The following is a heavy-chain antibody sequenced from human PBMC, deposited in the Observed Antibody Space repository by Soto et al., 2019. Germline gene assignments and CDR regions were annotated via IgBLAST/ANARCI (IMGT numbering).Heavy chain of an antibody. CDR1: GNSFSGYY. J-gene: IGHJ6*02. CDR2: IKPDSGDT. D-gene: IGHD2-2*01. Sequence: GXPVKVSCKASGNSFSGYYIRWVRQAPGQGLEYMGWIKPDSGDTNYAQNFQGRVTMTRDTSISTVYVDLSRLTYDDTAVYYCANTSRSWNYYGMDVWGQGTTVTVSS. CDR3: ANTSRSWNYYGMDV. V-gene: IGHV1-2*02.